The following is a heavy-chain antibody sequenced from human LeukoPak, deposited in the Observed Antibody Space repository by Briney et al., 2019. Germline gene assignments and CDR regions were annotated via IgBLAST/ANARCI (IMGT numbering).Heavy chain of an antibody. CDR3: AREDYYDSNGYPVT. Sequence: ASVKVFCRASGYTFTGYYMHWVRQAPGLGLEWMGWINPNNGGTNYAQKFQGRVTMTRDTSISTAYMELSRLRSDDAAVYYCAREDYYDSNGYPVTWGQGTLVTVSS. CDR1: GYTFTGYY. CDR2: INPNNGGT. V-gene: IGHV1-2*02. D-gene: IGHD3-22*01. J-gene: IGHJ5*02.